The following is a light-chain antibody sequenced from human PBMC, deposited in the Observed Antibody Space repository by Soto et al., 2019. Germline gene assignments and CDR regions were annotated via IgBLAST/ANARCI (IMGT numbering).Light chain of an antibody. J-gene: IGLJ1*01. CDR1: SSDVGSYNL. V-gene: IGLV2-23*01. CDR2: EGS. CDR3: CSYAGSITYV. Sequence: QSALTQPASVSGSLGQSITISCTGTSSDVGSYNLVSWFQQHPDKAPKLMIYEGSQRPSGVSNRFSGSKSANTASLTISGLQAEDEADYYCCSYAGSITYVFGTGTKLTVL.